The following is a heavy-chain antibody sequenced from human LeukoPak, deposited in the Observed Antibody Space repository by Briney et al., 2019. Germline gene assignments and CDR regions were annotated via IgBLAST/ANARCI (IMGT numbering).Heavy chain of an antibody. D-gene: IGHD5-18*01. CDR3: ARAGLYSYVDY. Sequence: SETLSLTCAVYGGSFSGYYWSWIRQPPGKGLEWIGEINHSGSTNYNPSLKGRVTISVDTSKNQFSLKLSSVTAADTAVYYCARAGLYSYVDYWGQGTLVTVSS. J-gene: IGHJ4*02. CDR1: GGSFSGYY. V-gene: IGHV4-34*01. CDR2: INHSGST.